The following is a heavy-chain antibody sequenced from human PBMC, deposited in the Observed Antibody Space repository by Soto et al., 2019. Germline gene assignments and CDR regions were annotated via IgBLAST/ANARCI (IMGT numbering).Heavy chain of an antibody. CDR3: AKAYGSVGTCRTTD. D-gene: IGHD2-15*01. V-gene: IGHV3-23*01. J-gene: IGHJ4*02. CDR1: GFTFSSYA. Sequence: GGSLRLSCAASGFTFSSYAMSWVRQAPGKGQEWVSGVGGSGDSTYYADSVKGRFSSSRDNSKNTLYLLMNSLRAENTAAYYWAKAYGSVGTCRTTDWGPGTQVTVSS. CDR2: VGGSGDST.